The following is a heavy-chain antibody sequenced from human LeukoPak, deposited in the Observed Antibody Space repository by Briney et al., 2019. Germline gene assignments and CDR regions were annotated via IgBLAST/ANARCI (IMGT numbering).Heavy chain of an antibody. D-gene: IGHD3-22*01. CDR1: GYTFTGYY. CDR3: GRVSWEVPPRYYDSSGYRY. Sequence: ASVKVSCKASGYTFTGYYMHWVRQAPGQGLEWMGWINPNSGGTNYAQKFQGRVTMTRDTSISTAYMELSRLRSDDTAVYYCGRVSWEVPPRYYDSSGYRYWGQGTLVTVSS. CDR2: INPNSGGT. J-gene: IGHJ4*02. V-gene: IGHV1-2*02.